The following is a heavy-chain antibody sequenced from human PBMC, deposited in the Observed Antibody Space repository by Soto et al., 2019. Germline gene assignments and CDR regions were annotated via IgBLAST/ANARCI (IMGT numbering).Heavy chain of an antibody. Sequence: ASVKVSCKASGYTFTGYYMHWVRQAPGQGLEWMGWINPNSGGTNYAQKFQGWVTMTRDTSISTAHMELSRLRSDDTAVYYCAREASSGWTKSGYYYYYGMDVWGQGTTVTVS. CDR1: GYTFTGYY. CDR3: AREASSGWTKSGYYYYYGMDV. V-gene: IGHV1-2*04. D-gene: IGHD6-19*01. J-gene: IGHJ6*02. CDR2: INPNSGGT.